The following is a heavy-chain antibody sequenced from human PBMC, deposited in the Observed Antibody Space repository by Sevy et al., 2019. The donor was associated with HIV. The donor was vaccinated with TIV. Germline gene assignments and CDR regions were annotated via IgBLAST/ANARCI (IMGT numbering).Heavy chain of an antibody. CDR1: GYTFTGYY. J-gene: IGHJ4*02. CDR3: ASGAAAAGMRGVVDY. D-gene: IGHD6-13*01. V-gene: IGHV1-2*06. CDR2: INPNSGGT. Sequence: ASLKVSCKASGYTFTGYYMHWVRQAPGQGLEWMGRINPNSGGTNYAQKFQGRVTMTRDTSISTAYMELSRLRSDDTAVYYCASGAAAAGMRGVVDYWGQGTLVTVSS.